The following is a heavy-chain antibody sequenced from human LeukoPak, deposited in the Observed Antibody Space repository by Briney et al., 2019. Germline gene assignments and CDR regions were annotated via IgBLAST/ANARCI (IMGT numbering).Heavy chain of an antibody. Sequence: QTGGSLRLSCAASGFTFSSYGMSWVRQAPGKGLEWVSGISGGGGSTYYADPVKGRFTISRDNSKTTLCLQMNSLRAEDTAVYYCAKDRRTLDAFDIWGQGTMVTVSS. CDR2: ISGGGGST. V-gene: IGHV3-23*01. D-gene: IGHD2-15*01. CDR1: GFTFSSYG. J-gene: IGHJ3*02. CDR3: AKDRRTLDAFDI.